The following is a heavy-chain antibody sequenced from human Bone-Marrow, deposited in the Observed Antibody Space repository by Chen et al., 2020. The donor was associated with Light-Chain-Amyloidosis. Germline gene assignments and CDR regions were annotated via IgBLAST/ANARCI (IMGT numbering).Heavy chain of an antibody. CDR3: AKIMRGGSYYFDP. V-gene: IGHV4-34*01. Sequence: VLGGPFSAYYWSRIRQPPGKGLEWIGDVNHSGRTNYSPSLKSRLTISIDTSKKQFSLKLTSVTAADTAFYYCAKIMRGGSYYFDPWGQGTLVTVSS. CDR2: VNHSGRT. CDR1: GGPFSAYY. D-gene: IGHD1-26*01. J-gene: IGHJ4*02.